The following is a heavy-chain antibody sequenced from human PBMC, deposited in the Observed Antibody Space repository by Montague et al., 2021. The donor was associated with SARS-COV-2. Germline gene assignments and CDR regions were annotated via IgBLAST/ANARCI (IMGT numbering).Heavy chain of an antibody. CDR3: ARVGVGTMVRGVIPAYYYYGMDV. Sequence: SETRSLTCLVSGDSVSSDSYFWAWIRQSPGKGLEWIGSLFHRGDTYHNPSLKDRLIMSVDTSKNQFSLELSSVTAADTAVYYCARVGVGTMVRGVIPAYYYYGMDVWGQGTTVTVSS. V-gene: IGHV4-39*07. D-gene: IGHD3-10*01. CDR1: GDSVSSDSYF. J-gene: IGHJ6*02. CDR2: LFHRGDT.